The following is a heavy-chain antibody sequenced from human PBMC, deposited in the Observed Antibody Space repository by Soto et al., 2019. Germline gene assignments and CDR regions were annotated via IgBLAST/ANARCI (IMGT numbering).Heavy chain of an antibody. CDR3: AKGVATAVPALDY. CDR2: VSWNSGAK. CDR1: GFSFDDFV. J-gene: IGHJ4*02. V-gene: IGHV3-9*01. Sequence: GGSLRLSCVASGFSFDDFVMNWVRQRPGKGLEWVSSVSWNSGAKLYADSVKGRFAISRDSAKKSVYLQMNSLRPDDTAFYYCAKGVATAVPALDYWGQGTQVTVSS. D-gene: IGHD2-21*02.